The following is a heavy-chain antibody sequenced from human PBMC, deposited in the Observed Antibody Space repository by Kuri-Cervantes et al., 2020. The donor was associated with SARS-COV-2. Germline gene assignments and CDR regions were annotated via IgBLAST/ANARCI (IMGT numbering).Heavy chain of an antibody. Sequence: ASVKVSCKVSGYTLSELSMHWVRQAPGKGLEWMGGFDPEDGETIYAQKFQGRVTVIADKSTSTAYMELSSLRSEDTAVYYCARGRYGDGSWGQGTLVTVSS. J-gene: IGHJ5*02. CDR2: FDPEDGET. CDR3: ARGRYGDGS. D-gene: IGHD4-17*01. V-gene: IGHV1-24*01. CDR1: GYTLSELS.